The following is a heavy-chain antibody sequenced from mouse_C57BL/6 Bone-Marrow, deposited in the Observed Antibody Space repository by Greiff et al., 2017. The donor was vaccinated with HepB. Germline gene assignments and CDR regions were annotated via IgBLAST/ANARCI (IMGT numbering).Heavy chain of an antibody. CDR1: GYTFTDYY. V-gene: IGHV1-26*01. J-gene: IGHJ3*01. D-gene: IGHD2-1*01. Sequence: EVKLQQSGPELVKPGASVKISCKASGYTFTDYYMNWVKQSHGKSLEWIGDINPNNGGTSYNQKFKGKATLTVDKSASTAYMELRSLTSEDSAVYYCARSTLYYGFAYWGQGTLVTVSA. CDR2: INPNNGGT. CDR3: ARSTLYYGFAY.